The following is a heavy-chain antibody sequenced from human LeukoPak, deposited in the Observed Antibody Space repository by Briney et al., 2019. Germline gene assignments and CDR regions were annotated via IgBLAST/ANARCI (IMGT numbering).Heavy chain of an antibody. V-gene: IGHV5-51*01. D-gene: IGHD3-10*01. CDR1: GYSFSNYC. J-gene: IGHJ4*02. CDR3: ARLRAYYNSGSYSYFDY. Sequence: GESLKISCKGSGYSFSNYCIGWVRQMPGKGLEWMGIIYPGDSDTRHSPSFQGQVTISADKSISTAYLQWSSLKASDTAMYYCARLRAYYNSGSYSYFDYWGQGTLVTVSS. CDR2: IYPGDSDT.